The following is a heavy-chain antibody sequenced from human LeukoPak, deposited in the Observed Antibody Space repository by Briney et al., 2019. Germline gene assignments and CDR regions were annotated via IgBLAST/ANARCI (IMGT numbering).Heavy chain of an antibody. V-gene: IGHV3-23*01. CDR3: AATRVCGGVLLRPNCLYFED. Sequence: GGSLRLSCAASGLTFNNYVMSWVRQAPGRGLEWVSGIDYAGGSTNYADSVQGRFTVSRDNSKNTLYLQMNSPRAEDTAIYYCAATRVCGGVLLRPNCLYFEDWGQGTLVTVSS. J-gene: IGHJ4*02. D-gene: IGHD3-10*01. CDR1: GLTFNNYV. CDR2: IDYAGGST.